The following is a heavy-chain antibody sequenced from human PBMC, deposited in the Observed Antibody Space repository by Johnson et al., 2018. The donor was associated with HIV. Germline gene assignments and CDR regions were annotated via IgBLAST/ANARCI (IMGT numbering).Heavy chain of an antibody. V-gene: IGHV3-30*03. D-gene: IGHD1-26*01. J-gene: IGHJ3*01. CDR3: AREGVSGSYYDAFDL. Sequence: QMLLVESGGGLVQPGGSLRLSCAASGFTFSSYWMSWVRQAPGKGLEWVAVISSDESNKYYADSVKGRFTISRDNSKNTLFLQMDSLRADDTAVYYCAREGVSGSYYDAFDLWGQGTMVTVSS. CDR2: ISSDESNK. CDR1: GFTFSSYW.